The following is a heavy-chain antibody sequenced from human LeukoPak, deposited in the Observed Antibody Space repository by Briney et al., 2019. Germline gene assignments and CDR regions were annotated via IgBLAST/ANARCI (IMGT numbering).Heavy chain of an antibody. CDR2: ISSSSRTI. J-gene: IGHJ5*02. V-gene: IGHV3-48*01. Sequence: GGSLRLSCAASGFTFSSNGMSWVRQAPGKGLEWVSSISSSSRTIYYADSVKGRFTISRDNAKNTLYLQMNSLRAEDTAVYYCAKSRIPSATRGNWFDPWGQGTLVTVSS. D-gene: IGHD2-21*01. CDR1: GFTFSSNG. CDR3: AKSRIPSATRGNWFDP.